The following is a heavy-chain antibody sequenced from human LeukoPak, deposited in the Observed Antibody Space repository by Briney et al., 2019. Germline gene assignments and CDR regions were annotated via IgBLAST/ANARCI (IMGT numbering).Heavy chain of an antibody. V-gene: IGHV1-3*01. D-gene: IGHD2-15*01. CDR2: INAGNGNT. CDR3: ARVPYCSGGSCYSYYFDY. CDR1: GYTFTSYA. J-gene: IGHJ4*02. Sequence: GASVKVSCKASGYTFTSYAMHWVRQAPGQRLEWMGWINAGNGNTKYSQKFQGRVTITRDTSASTAYMELSSLRSEDTAVYYCARVPYCSGGSCYSYYFDYWGQGTLVTASS.